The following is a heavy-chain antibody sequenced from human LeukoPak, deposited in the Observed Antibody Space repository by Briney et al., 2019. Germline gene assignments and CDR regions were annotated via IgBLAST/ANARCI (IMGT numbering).Heavy chain of an antibody. V-gene: IGHV3-7*01. J-gene: IGHJ4*02. CDR1: GFTFSSYW. Sequence: GGSLRLSCAASGFTFSSYWMSWVRQAPGKGLEWVANIKQDGSEKYYVDSVKGRFTISGDNAKNSLYLQMNSLRAEDTAVYYCARDHGEHDHGDYYFDYWGQGTLVTVSS. CDR3: ARDHGEHDHGDYYFDY. D-gene: IGHD4-17*01. CDR2: IKQDGSEK.